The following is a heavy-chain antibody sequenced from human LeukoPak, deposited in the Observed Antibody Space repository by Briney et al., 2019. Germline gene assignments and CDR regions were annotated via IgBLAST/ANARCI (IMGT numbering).Heavy chain of an antibody. CDR2: IYYSGST. D-gene: IGHD3-9*01. CDR1: GGSISSSYY. J-gene: IGHJ6*02. V-gene: IGHV4-39*01. CDR3: SFDYDILTGYVYGMDV. Sequence: PSETLSLTCTVSGGSISSSYYWGWIRQPPGKGLEWIGSIYYSGSTYYNPSLKSRVTISVDTSKNQFSLKLSSVTAADTAVYYCSFDYDILTGYVYGMDVWGQGTTVTVSS.